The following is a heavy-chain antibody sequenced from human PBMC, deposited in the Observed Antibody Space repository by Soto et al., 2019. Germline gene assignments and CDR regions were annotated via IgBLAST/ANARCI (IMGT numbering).Heavy chain of an antibody. Sequence: GASVKVSCKASGYTFTSYYMHWVRQAPGQGLEWMGIINPSGGSTSYAQKFQGRVTMTRDTSTSTVYMELSSLRSEDTAVYYCARAGVVVVAAGPNWLDPWGQGTLVTVSS. V-gene: IGHV1-46*01. CDR3: ARAGVVVVAAGPNWLDP. CDR2: INPSGGST. J-gene: IGHJ5*02. CDR1: GYTFTSYY. D-gene: IGHD2-15*01.